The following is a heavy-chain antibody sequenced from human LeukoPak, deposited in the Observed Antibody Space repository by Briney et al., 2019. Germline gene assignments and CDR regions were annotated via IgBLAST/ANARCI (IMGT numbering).Heavy chain of an antibody. CDR3: ARDPSNTSGRNLFFDY. V-gene: IGHV1-18*01. CDR1: GYIFNKYG. CDR2: ISCYNGDT. J-gene: IGHJ4*02. D-gene: IGHD6-19*01. Sequence: GASVKVSCKASGYIFNKYGVSWVRQAPGQGLEWLAWISCYNGDTNYAQKFQGRVTVTTDTSTSTVLMELRNLNTDDTAVYYCARDPSNTSGRNLFFDYWGQGTLVTVSS.